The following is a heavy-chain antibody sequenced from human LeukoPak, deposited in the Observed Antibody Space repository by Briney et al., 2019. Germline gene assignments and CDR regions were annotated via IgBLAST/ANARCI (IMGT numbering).Heavy chain of an antibody. CDR2: IYYSGST. D-gene: IGHD3-10*01. J-gene: IGHJ3*02. V-gene: IGHV4-59*12. CDR1: GGSISSYY. Sequence: SETLSLTCTVSGGSISSYYWSWIRQPPGKGLEWIGYIYYSGSTNYNPSLKSRVTMSVDTSKNQFSLKLSSVTAADTAVYYCARAPRLGFDAFDIWGQGTMVTVSS. CDR3: ARAPRLGFDAFDI.